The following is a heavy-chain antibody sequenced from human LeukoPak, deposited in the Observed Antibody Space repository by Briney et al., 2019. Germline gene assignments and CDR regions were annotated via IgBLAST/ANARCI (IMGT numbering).Heavy chain of an antibody. CDR1: GGSITSYY. J-gene: IGHJ4*02. V-gene: IGHV4-59*01. CDR3: ARGILTGYYKRGFDY. CDR2: IYYSGST. D-gene: IGHD3-9*01. Sequence: SETLSLTCTASGGSITSYYWSWIRQPPGKGLEWIGYIYYSGSTNYNPSLKSRVTISVDTSKNQFSLKLSSVTAADTAVYYCARGILTGYYKRGFDYWGQGTLVTVSS.